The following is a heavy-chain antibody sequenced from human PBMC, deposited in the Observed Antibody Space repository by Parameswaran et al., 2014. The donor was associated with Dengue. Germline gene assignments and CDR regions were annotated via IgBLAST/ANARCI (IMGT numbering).Heavy chain of an antibody. V-gene: IGHV1-2*02. CDR3: ARALHFYDTGTYYYADY. CDR2: INPNNGGT. D-gene: IGHD3-22*01. J-gene: IGHJ4*02. Sequence: WVRQAPGQGLEWMGWINPNNGGTKFEQKFQGRVTMTGDTSISTAYMEVSRLTSDDTAVYFCARALHFYDTGTYYYADYWGQGTQVTVSS.